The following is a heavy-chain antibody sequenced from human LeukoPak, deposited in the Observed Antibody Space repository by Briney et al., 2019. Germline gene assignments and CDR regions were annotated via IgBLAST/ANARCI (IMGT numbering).Heavy chain of an antibody. D-gene: IGHD2-15*01. CDR1: GGSFSGYY. Sequence: SETLSLTCAVYGGSFSGYYWSWIRQPPGKGLERIGEINHSGSTNYNPSLKSRVTISVDTSKNQFSLKLSSVTAADTAVYYCARGRLVVVAAGPLRYWGQGTLVTVSS. CDR2: INHSGST. V-gene: IGHV4-34*01. CDR3: ARGRLVVVAAGPLRY. J-gene: IGHJ4*02.